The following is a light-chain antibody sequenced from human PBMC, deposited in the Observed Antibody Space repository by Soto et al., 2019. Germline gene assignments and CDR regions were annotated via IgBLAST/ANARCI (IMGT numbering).Light chain of an antibody. CDR3: QQYGSSPYT. CDR1: QSVGSN. CDR2: AAS. J-gene: IGKJ2*01. Sequence: EVVMTQSPATLSVSPGETATLSCRASQSVGSNLAWYQQKPGQAPRLLIYAASTRATGIPARFSGTGSGTDFTLTISRLEPEDFAVYYCQQYGSSPYTFGLGTKVDIK. V-gene: IGKV3-20*01.